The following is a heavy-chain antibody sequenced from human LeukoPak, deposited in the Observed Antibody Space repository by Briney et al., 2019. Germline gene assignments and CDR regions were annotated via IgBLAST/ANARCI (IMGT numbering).Heavy chain of an antibody. V-gene: IGHV4-34*01. Sequence: SETLSLTCAVYGGSFSGYYWSWIRQPPGKGLEWIGEINHSGSTNYNPSLKSRVTISVDTFKNQFSLKLSSVTAADTAVYYCARGRVTRRFDYWGQGTLVTVSS. CDR2: INHSGST. J-gene: IGHJ4*02. CDR1: GGSFSGYY. CDR3: ARGRVTRRFDY. D-gene: IGHD4-23*01.